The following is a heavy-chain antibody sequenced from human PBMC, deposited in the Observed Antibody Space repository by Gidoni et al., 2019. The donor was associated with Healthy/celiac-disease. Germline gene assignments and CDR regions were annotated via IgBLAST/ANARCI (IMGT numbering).Heavy chain of an antibody. CDR1: GFTFGSYS. J-gene: IGHJ4*02. CDR2: ISSSSSTI. CDR3: ARDYYDSSGYYAPKYYFDY. V-gene: IGHV3-48*01. Sequence: EVQLVESGGGLVQPGGSLRLSCAASGFTFGSYSMNWVRQAPGKGLEWVSYISSSSSTIYYADAVKGRFTISRDNAKNSLYLQMNSLRAEDTAVYYCARDYYDSSGYYAPKYYFDYWGQGTLVTVSS. D-gene: IGHD3-22*01.